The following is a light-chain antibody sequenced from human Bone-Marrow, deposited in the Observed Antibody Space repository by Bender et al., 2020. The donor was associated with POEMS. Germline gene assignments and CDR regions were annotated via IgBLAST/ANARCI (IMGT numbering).Light chain of an antibody. CDR3: SSFAGRYTLV. CDR2: GNN. V-gene: IGLV1-40*01. J-gene: IGLJ3*02. CDR1: SSNIGAGYD. Sequence: QSVLTQPPSVSGAPGQRVTMSCTGTSSNIGAGYDVQWYQQLPGKAPKLLIYGNNNRPSGVPDRFSGSKSGNTASLTISGLQADDEADYYCSSFAGRYTLVFGGGTKLTVL.